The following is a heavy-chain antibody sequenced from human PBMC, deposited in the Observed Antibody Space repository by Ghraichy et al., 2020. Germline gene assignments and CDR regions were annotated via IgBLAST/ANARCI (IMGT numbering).Heavy chain of an antibody. Sequence: SETLSLTCAVYGGSFSGYYWSWIRQPPGKGLEWIGEINHSGSTNYNPSLKSRVTISVDTSKNQFSLKLSSVTAADTAVYYCARGDLWFGELLYYYYGMDVWGQGTTVTVSS. J-gene: IGHJ6*02. V-gene: IGHV4-34*01. CDR3: ARGDLWFGELLYYYYGMDV. CDR2: INHSGST. CDR1: GGSFSGYY. D-gene: IGHD3-10*01.